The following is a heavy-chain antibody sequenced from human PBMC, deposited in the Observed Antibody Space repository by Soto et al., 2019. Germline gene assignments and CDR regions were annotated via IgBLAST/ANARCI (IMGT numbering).Heavy chain of an antibody. Sequence: GGSLRLSCAASGFTFSSYWMHWVRQAPGKGLVWVSRINSDGSSTSYADSVKGRFTISRDNAKNTLYLQMDSLRAEDTAVYYCAGGFIYGDSLDYWGEGTLVTVSS. J-gene: IGHJ4*02. V-gene: IGHV3-74*01. CDR1: GFTFSSYW. CDR2: INSDGSST. CDR3: AGGFIYGDSLDY. D-gene: IGHD4-17*01.